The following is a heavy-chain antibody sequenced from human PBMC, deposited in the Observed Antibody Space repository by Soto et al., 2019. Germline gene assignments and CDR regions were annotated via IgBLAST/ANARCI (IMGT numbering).Heavy chain of an antibody. CDR2: VSAGGGMT. J-gene: IGHJ6*02. D-gene: IGHD3-10*01. CDR3: ARGDRGGSGSTASYSCSGLDV. Sequence: DVQLLESGGHLVQPGGSLRLSCAASGFTFSSYAMSWVRQAPGKGLEWVSSVSAGGGMTYYSDSVKGGFTISRDNSTNALFLQMNSLRIEDTALYYCARGDRGGSGSTASYSCSGLDVWGQGTTVTVS. V-gene: IGHV3-23*01. CDR1: GFTFSSYA.